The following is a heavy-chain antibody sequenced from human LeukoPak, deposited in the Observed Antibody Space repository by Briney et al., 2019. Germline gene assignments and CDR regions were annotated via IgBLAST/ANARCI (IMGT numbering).Heavy chain of an antibody. CDR3: ARVAAYSSGWYLSDPPDH. CDR1: GYTFTSYD. CDR2: MNPNSGNT. Sequence: GASVKVSCKASGYTFTSYDINWVRQATGQGLEWMGWMNPNSGNTGYAQKFQGRVTMTRNTSISTAYMELSSLRSEDTAVYYCARVAAYSSGWYLSDPPDHWGQGTLVTVSS. D-gene: IGHD6-19*01. J-gene: IGHJ4*02. V-gene: IGHV1-8*01.